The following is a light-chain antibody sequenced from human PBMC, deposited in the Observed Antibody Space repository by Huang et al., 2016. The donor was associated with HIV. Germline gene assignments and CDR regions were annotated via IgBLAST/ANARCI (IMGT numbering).Light chain of an antibody. CDR3: HQYGSSPWT. CDR2: GAS. J-gene: IGKJ1*01. V-gene: IGKV3-20*01. Sequence: EIVLTQSPGTLSLSPGERATLSCRASQRVGSTYLAWYQQKPGQAPRLLIYGASSRATGIPDRFSGSGSGTDFTLTISRLEPEDFAVYYCHQYGSSPWTFGQGTKVEVK. CDR1: QRVGSTY.